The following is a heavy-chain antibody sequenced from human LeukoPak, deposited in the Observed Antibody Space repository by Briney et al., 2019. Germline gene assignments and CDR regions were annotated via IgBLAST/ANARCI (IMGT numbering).Heavy chain of an antibody. CDR3: ARDADWGYFDY. CDR1: GGSISSYY. V-gene: IGHV4-59*01. Sequence: SETLSLTCTVSGGSISSYYWSWIRQPPGKGLEWIGYIYYSGSTNYNPSLKSRVTISVDTSKNQLSLKLSSVTAADTAVYYCARDADWGYFDYWGQRTLVTVSS. CDR2: IYYSGST. D-gene: IGHD3/OR15-3a*01. J-gene: IGHJ4*02.